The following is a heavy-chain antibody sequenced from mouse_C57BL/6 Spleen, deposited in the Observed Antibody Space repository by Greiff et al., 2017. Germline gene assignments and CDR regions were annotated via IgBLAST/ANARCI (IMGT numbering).Heavy chain of an antibody. CDR1: GYTFTDHT. CDR2: IYPRDGST. D-gene: IGHD2-3*01. CDR3: ARCFDGYYDYFDY. Sequence: VQLVESDAELVKPGASVKISCKVSGYTFTDHTIHWMKQRPEQGLEWIGYIYPRDGSTKYNEKFKGKATLTADKSSSTAYMQLNSLTSEDSAVYFCARCFDGYYDYFDYWGQGTTLTVSS. J-gene: IGHJ2*01. V-gene: IGHV1-78*01.